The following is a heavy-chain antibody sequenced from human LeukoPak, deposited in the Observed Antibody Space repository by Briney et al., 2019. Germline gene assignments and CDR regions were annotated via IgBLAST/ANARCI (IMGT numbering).Heavy chain of an antibody. D-gene: IGHD2-2*01. CDR2: IKQDGSEK. CDR1: GFTFSTYW. CDR3: ARGQLPGNY. J-gene: IGHJ4*02. Sequence: GGSLRLSCAASGFTFSTYWMTWVRQAPGKGLEWVANIKQDGSEKYYVDSVKGRFTISRDNARNSLYLQMNSLRAEDTAVYYCARGQLPGNYWGQGTLVTVSS. V-gene: IGHV3-7*04.